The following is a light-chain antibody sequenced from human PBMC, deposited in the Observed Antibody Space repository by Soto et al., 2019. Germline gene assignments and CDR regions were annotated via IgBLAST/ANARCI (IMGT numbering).Light chain of an antibody. J-gene: IGKJ1*01. CDR1: QSVISDF. CDR3: QQYGISPWT. V-gene: IGKV3-20*01. Sequence: EIVLTQSPGTLSLSPGETASLSCRASQSVISDFLAWYQQTRGQPPRLLIYDASKRATGIPARFSGSGSGTAFTLTISRVEPEDSAVYYCQQYGISPWTFGQGTNVEIK. CDR2: DAS.